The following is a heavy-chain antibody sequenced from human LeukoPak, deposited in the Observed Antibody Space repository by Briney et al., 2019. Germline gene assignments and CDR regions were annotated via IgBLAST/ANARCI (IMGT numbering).Heavy chain of an antibody. V-gene: IGHV4-34*01. J-gene: IGHJ5*02. CDR1: GGSFSGYY. CDR3: ASQCHGGSCYSAYNWFDP. D-gene: IGHD2-15*01. Sequence: SETLSLTCAVYGGSFSGYYWSWVRQPPGKGLEWIGEINHSGGTNYNPSLKSRVTISVDTSKNQFSLKLSSVTAADTAVYYCASQCHGGSCYSAYNWFDPWGQATLVTVSS. CDR2: INHSGGT.